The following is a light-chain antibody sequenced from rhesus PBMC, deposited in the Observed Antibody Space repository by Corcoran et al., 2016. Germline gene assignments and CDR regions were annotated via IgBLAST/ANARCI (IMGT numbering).Light chain of an antibody. J-gene: IGKJ2*01. Sequence: DIQMTQSPSSLSASVGDTVTITCRASQGISSYLNWFQPKPEKAPKLLIYAASSLESGVPSRFSGSGSGTEFTLTFSSLQPEDFAAYYCLQHNSYPHSFGQGTKVEIK. CDR1: QGISSY. V-gene: IGKV1-28*01. CDR3: LQHNSYPHS. CDR2: AAS.